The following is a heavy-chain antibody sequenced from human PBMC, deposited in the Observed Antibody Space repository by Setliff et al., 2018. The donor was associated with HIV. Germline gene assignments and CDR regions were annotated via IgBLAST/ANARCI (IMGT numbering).Heavy chain of an antibody. CDR1: GYSISSNDW. V-gene: IGHV4-28*01. CDR2: IYHSGST. Sequence: SETLSLTCVVSGYSISSNDWWGWIRQSPGKGLEWIGYIYHSGSTNYNPSLESRVTISVDTSKNQFSLKLNSVIAADTAVYYCASNSRRIRSYFDYWGQGMLVTVS. J-gene: IGHJ4*02. D-gene: IGHD4-17*01. CDR3: ASNSRRIRSYFDY.